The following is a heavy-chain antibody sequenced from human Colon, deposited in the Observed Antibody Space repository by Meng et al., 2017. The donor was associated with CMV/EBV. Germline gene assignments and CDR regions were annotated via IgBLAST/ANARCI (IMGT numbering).Heavy chain of an antibody. J-gene: IGHJ4*02. CDR2: ISTNRNT. V-gene: IGHV4-4*07. D-gene: IGHD5-12*01. CDR1: GGSISTYY. CDR3: VRGGYSGTQTGGVQEY. Sequence: QVQPHESGPGLVKPSETLSLPCTVSGGSISTYYWSWIRQPAGEGLEWLGRISTNRNTDYNPSLNSRATIWLDTSNNQFSLKLTSVTAADTAVYYCVRGGYSGTQTGGVQEYWGQGTLVTVSS.